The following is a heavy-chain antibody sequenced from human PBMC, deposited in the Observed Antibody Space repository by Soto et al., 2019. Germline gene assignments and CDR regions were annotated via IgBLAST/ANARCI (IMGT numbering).Heavy chain of an antibody. CDR2: ISNDGIST. D-gene: IGHD3-22*01. Sequence: EVQLVESGGGLVQPGWSLRLSCAASGFTSSSYWIHWVRQAPGKGLVWVSRISNDGISTNDADSVKGRVTISKDNDKNTVYLQMKSLRAADTAVYYCARDTYYYDSSDHFSDDDFDIWGQGTMVTVSS. J-gene: IGHJ3*02. CDR3: ARDTYYYDSSDHFSDDDFDI. CDR1: GFTSSSYW. V-gene: IGHV3-74*01.